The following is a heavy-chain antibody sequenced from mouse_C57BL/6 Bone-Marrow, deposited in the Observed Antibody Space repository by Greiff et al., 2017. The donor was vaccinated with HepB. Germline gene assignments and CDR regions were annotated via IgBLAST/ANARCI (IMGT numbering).Heavy chain of an antibody. CDR3: ARPASNYYGSSYWYFDV. CDR1: GFTFSSYG. D-gene: IGHD1-1*01. J-gene: IGHJ1*03. CDR2: ISSGGSYT. Sequence: EVMLVESGGDLVKPGGSLKLSCAASGFTFSSYGMSWVRQTPDKRLEWVATISSGGSYTYYPDSVKGRFTISRDNAKNTLYLQMSSLKSEDTALYYCARPASNYYGSSYWYFDVWGTGTTVTVSS. V-gene: IGHV5-6*01.